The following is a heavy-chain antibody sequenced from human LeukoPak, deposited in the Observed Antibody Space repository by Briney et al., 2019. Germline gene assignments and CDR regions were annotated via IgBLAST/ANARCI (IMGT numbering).Heavy chain of an antibody. J-gene: IGHJ6*02. Sequence: PGGSLRLSCAASGFTFSSYGMHWVRQAPGKGLEWAAFIRYDGSNKYYADSVKGRFTISRDNSKNTLYLQMNSLRAEDTAVYYCAKDIWGLGHYYGMDVWGQGTTVTVSS. D-gene: IGHD3-16*01. V-gene: IGHV3-30*02. CDR2: IRYDGSNK. CDR3: AKDIWGLGHYYGMDV. CDR1: GFTFSSYG.